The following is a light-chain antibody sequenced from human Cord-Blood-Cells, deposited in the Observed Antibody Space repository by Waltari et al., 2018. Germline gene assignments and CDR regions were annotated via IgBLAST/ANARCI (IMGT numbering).Light chain of an antibody. CDR3: QQYCSTPVT. CDR2: GAS. Sequence: DIVLTQSPGTLSLSPGERATLSCRASPSVSSSYLAWYQQKPGQAPRLLIYGASSMATGIPYRFSGSGSGTDFTLTISRLEPEDFAVYYCQQYCSTPVTFGHGTKLEIK. CDR1: PSVSSSY. J-gene: IGKJ2*01. V-gene: IGKV3-20*01.